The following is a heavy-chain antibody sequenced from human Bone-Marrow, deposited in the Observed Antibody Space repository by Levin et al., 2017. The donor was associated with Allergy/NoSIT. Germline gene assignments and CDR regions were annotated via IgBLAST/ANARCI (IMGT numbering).Heavy chain of an antibody. Sequence: SETLSLTCTVSGGSIISGGYYWSWIRQFPGKGLEWIGYIYYIGNTYYNPSLKGRLTISVDTSKNQFSLKLTSVTAADTAVYYCAGDGHGDYVGDDAFDIWGHGTLVTVSS. J-gene: IGHJ3*02. CDR2: IYYIGNT. CDR1: GGSIISGGYY. V-gene: IGHV4-31*03. D-gene: IGHD4-17*01. CDR3: AGDGHGDYVGDDAFDI.